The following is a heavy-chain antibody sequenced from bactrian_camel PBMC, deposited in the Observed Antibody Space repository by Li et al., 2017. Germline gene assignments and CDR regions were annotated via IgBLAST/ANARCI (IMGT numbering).Heavy chain of an antibody. D-gene: IGHD7*01. Sequence: HVQLVESGGGSVEAGGSLRLSCEALAGYYPSAYCMGWVRQAPGREREGVAAISARGGATAYADSVKGRFTVSQGNAENTVYLEMNSLQPEDTAMYFCATPRRIPCNWSAGIAVRGQGTQVTVS. CDR1: GYYPSAYC. CDR2: ISARGGAT. V-gene: IGHV3S1*01. CDR3: ATPRRIPCNWSAGIAV. J-gene: IGHJ4*01.